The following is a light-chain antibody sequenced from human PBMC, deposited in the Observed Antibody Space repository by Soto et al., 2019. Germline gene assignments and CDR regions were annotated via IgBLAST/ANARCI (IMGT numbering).Light chain of an antibody. CDR3: QQRSNWPPR. CDR2: DAS. J-gene: IGKJ3*01. Sequence: DIVLTQSPATLSLSTGERATLSCRASQSVSSYLAWYQQKPGQAPRLLIYDASNRATGIPARFSGSGSGTDFTLTISSLEPEDFAVYYCQQRSNWPPRFGPGTKVDIK. V-gene: IGKV3-11*01. CDR1: QSVSSY.